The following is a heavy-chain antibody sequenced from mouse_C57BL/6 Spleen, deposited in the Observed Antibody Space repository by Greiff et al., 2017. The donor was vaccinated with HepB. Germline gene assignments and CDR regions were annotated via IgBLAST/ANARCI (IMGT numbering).Heavy chain of an antibody. J-gene: IGHJ3*01. CDR1: GYSFTGYY. CDR3: ANTYCNDAWFAD. Sequence: VQLQQSGPELVKPGASVKISCKASGYSFTGYYMNWVKQSPEKSLEWIGEINPSTGGTTYNQKFKAKATLTVDKSSSTAYMQLKSLTSEDSAVYDSANTYCNDAWFADWGQGTLVTVSA. D-gene: IGHD5-1-1*01. CDR2: INPSTGGT. V-gene: IGHV1-42*01.